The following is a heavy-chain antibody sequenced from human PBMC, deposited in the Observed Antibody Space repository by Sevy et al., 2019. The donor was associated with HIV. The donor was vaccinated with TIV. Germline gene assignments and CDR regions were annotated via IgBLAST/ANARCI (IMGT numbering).Heavy chain of an antibody. Sequence: GGYLRLSCAASGFAFYEYSMSWIRQAPGKGLEWVGTLSFGCGKINYADAVKGRFTISRDNSKNSFYLQMDNLRVEDTALYYCAREGCSRPHDYWGQGTRVTVSS. J-gene: IGHJ4*02. V-gene: IGHV3-23*01. CDR2: LSFGCGKI. D-gene: IGHD2-8*01. CDR1: GFAFYEYS. CDR3: AREGCSRPHDY.